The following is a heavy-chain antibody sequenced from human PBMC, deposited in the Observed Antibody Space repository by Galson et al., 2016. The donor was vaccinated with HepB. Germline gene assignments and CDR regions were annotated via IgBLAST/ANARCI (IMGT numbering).Heavy chain of an antibody. CDR3: ARRNGWNYGDYYDYYYMDV. V-gene: IGHV5-10-1*01. D-gene: IGHD1-7*01. Sequence: QSGAEVKKPGESLRISCKGSGYSFTSYWITWVRQMPGKGLEWMGRIDPSDSYTNYSPSFQGHVTISADKSISTAYLQWSSLKASDTAMYYCARRNGWNYGDYYDYYYMDVWGKGTTVTVSS. J-gene: IGHJ6*03. CDR2: IDPSDSYT. CDR1: GYSFTSYW.